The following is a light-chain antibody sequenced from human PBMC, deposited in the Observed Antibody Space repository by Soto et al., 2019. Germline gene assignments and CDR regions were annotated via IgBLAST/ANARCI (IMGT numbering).Light chain of an antibody. CDR3: QNYRDSSWT. J-gene: IGKJ1*01. V-gene: IGKV2D-29*01. Sequence: DIVITQTPLSLSVTPGQPASISCKSSQSLLHRDGKTYLYWYLQKPGQPPQLLIYEVSNRFSGVPDRFSGSGSGTDFTLTISGLESEDFAMYYCQNYRDSSWTFGQGTKVDIK. CDR1: QSLLHRDGKTY. CDR2: EVS.